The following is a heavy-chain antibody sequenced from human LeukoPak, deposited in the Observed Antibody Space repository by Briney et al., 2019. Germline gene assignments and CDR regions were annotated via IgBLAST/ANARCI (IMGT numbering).Heavy chain of an antibody. J-gene: IGHJ5*02. CDR3: ARVPDIVVVPAAIWFDP. CDR1: GYTFTGYY. D-gene: IGHD2-2*01. Sequence: GASVKVSCKASGYTFTGYYMHWVRQAPGQGLEWMGWINPNSGGTNYAQKFQGGVTMTRDTSISTAYMELSRPRSDDTAVYYCARVPDIVVVPAAIWFDPWGQGTLVTVSS. CDR2: INPNSGGT. V-gene: IGHV1-2*02.